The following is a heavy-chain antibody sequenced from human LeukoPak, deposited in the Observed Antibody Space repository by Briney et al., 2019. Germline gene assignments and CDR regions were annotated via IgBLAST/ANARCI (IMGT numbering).Heavy chain of an antibody. J-gene: IGHJ4*02. CDR1: GYTFTGYY. D-gene: IGHD1-26*01. Sequence: ASVKVSCKASGYTFTGYYMHWVRQAPGQGPEWMGWINPNSGGTNYAQKFQGRVTMTRDTSISTAYMELSRLRSDDTAVYYCARVGVGATFALLDYWGQGTLVTVSS. CDR2: INPNSGGT. CDR3: ARVGVGATFALLDY. V-gene: IGHV1-2*02.